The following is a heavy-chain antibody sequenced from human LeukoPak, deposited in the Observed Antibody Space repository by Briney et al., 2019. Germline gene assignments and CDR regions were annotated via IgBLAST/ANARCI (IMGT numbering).Heavy chain of an antibody. CDR2: IKQDGSET. CDR1: VLRYSNYW. D-gene: IGHD3-16*02. V-gene: IGHV3-7*01. CDR3: ATRGDLSWFGALRH. Sequence: GVSQRLSCVVSVLRYSNYWMDWVRDSPGEGLEGVGFIKQDGSETAYADSVKGRFTIYRDNAKNSLYLQMNSLRVEDTAVYYCATRGDLSWFGALRHWSQGTLVTVSS. J-gene: IGHJ4*02.